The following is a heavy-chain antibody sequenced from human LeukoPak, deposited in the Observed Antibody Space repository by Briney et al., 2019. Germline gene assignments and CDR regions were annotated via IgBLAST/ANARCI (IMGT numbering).Heavy chain of an antibody. J-gene: IGHJ4*02. Sequence: SVKVSCKASGFTFTSSAVQWVRQARGQRLEWIGWIVVGSGNTNYAQKFQERVTITRDMSTSTAYMELSSLRSEDTAVYYCATFILSTVGSNHYWGQGTLVTVSS. CDR2: IVVGSGNT. CDR1: GFTFTSSA. D-gene: IGHD4-11*01. CDR3: ATFILSTVGSNHY. V-gene: IGHV1-58*01.